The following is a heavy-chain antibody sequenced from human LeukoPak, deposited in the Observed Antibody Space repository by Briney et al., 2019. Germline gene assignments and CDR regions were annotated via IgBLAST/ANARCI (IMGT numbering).Heavy chain of an antibody. J-gene: IGHJ4*02. CDR2: IYHSGST. D-gene: IGHD6-13*01. V-gene: IGHV4-4*02. CDR1: GFTFGDYAM. CDR3: ATHSSSCPLGY. Sequence: PGGSLRLSCSASGFTFGDYAMSWVRQPPGKGLEWIGEIYHSGSTNYNPSLKSRVTISVDKSKNQFSLKLSSVTAADTAVYYCATHSSSCPLGYWGQGTLVTVSS.